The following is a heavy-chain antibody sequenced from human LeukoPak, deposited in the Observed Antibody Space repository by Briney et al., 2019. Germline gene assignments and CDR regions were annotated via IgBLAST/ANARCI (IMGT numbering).Heavy chain of an antibody. CDR3: ARYYGSGEHIFDY. J-gene: IGHJ4*02. Sequence: SETLSLTCAVYGESFSGYFWSWIRQPPGKGLEWIGEINHSGYTNYNPSLKSRVTISVDTSKKQFSLKLNSVTAADTAVYYCARYYGSGEHIFDYWGQGTLVTVSS. V-gene: IGHV4-34*01. CDR1: GESFSGYF. CDR2: INHSGYT. D-gene: IGHD3-10*01.